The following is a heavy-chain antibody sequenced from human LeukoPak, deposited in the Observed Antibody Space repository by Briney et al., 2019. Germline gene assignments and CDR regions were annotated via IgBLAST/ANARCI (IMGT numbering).Heavy chain of an antibody. Sequence: GGSLRLSCAASGCSFRNAWISWVRQAPAKGLEWVGRIKSKANGGTTDYAAPVKGRFTISRDDSKNTLYLQMNGLETEDTAVYYCTTDDPSPPMVRGAPGDAFDIWGQGTMVTVSS. D-gene: IGHD3-10*01. CDR2: IKSKANGGTT. J-gene: IGHJ3*02. CDR3: TTDDPSPPMVRGAPGDAFDI. CDR1: GCSFRNAW. V-gene: IGHV3-15*01.